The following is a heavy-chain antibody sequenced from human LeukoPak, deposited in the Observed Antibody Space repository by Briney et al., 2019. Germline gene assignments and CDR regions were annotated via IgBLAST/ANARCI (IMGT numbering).Heavy chain of an antibody. CDR3: ARVSLVRPSQGFDL. CDR1: GGSFSGYY. Sequence: SETLSLTFAVYGGSFSGYYWSRIRQPPGKGLGGTGEINHSGGTNYNPSLKSRVTISVDTSKHQFSLRLRSVTAADTAVFYCARVSLVRPSQGFDLWARGTLVTVSS. CDR2: INHSGGT. J-gene: IGHJ2*01. D-gene: IGHD2/OR15-2a*01. V-gene: IGHV4-34*01.